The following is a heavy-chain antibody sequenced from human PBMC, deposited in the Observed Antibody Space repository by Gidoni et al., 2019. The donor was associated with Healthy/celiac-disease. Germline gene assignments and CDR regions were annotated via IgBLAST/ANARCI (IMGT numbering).Heavy chain of an antibody. CDR2: IIPIFGTA. D-gene: IGHD3-10*01. CDR3: ARDEGLLLWFGELVRGDAFDI. V-gene: IGHV1-69*01. CDR1: GGTFSSYA. J-gene: IGHJ3*02. Sequence: QVQLVQSGAEVKKPGSSVKVSCKASGGTFSSYAISWVRQAPGQGLEWMGGIIPIFGTANYAQKFQGRVTITADESTSTAYMELSSLRSEDTAVYYCARDEGLLLWFGELVRGDAFDIWGQGTMVTVSS.